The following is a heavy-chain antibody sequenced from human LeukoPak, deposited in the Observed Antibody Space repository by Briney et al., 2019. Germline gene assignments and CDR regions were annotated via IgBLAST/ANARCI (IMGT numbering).Heavy chain of an antibody. Sequence: SLXXSXAASGFIFSIYGMTWVRQAPGKGLEWVSTISGSGITYYADSVKGRCTISRDNSKSTLYLQMNSLGAEDTAFYYCAKDSPGPVVGAINYWGQGALVTVSS. CDR1: GFIFSIYG. J-gene: IGHJ4*02. D-gene: IGHD1-26*01. CDR3: AKDSPGPVVGAINY. CDR2: ISGSGIT. V-gene: IGHV3-23*01.